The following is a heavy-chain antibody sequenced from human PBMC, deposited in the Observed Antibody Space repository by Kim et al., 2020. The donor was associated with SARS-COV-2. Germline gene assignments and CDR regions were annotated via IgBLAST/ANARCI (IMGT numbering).Heavy chain of an antibody. Sequence: SETLSLTCTVSGDSISSSSYYWGWIRQPPGKGLEWIGSIYYSGSTYYNPSLKSRVTISVDTSKNQFSLKLSSVTAADSAVYYCAGTLNYYDSSGYSFDYWGQGTLVTVSS. CDR3: AGTLNYYDSSGYSFDY. D-gene: IGHD3-22*01. CDR1: GDSISSSSYY. J-gene: IGHJ4*02. V-gene: IGHV4-39*07. CDR2: IYYSGST.